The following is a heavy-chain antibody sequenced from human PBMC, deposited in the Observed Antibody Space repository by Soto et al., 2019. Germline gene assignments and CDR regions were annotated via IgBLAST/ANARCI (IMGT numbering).Heavy chain of an antibody. CDR2: VSGTGGSA. V-gene: IGHV3-23*01. CDR3: ARGSAYSDYDLEY. D-gene: IGHD4-17*01. J-gene: IGHJ4*02. CDR1: GFTFSSYA. Sequence: XGSLRLSCAASGFTFSSYAMTWVRQAPGKGLERVSGVSGTGGSAYYADSVKGRFTISRDKSTNTLYLHMNSLRAEDTAVYYCARGSAYSDYDLEYWGQGALVTVSS.